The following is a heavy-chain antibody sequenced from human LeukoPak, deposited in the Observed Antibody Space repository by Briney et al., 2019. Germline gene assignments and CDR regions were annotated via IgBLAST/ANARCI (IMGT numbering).Heavy chain of an antibody. Sequence: PGGSLRLSCAASGFTFSSYSMNWVRQAPGKGLEWVSVIFGGGPTHYADSVKGRFTISGDNSKNTLYLQMNSLRVEDTAVYYCILATIGRSLDYWGQGTLVTVSP. CDR1: GFTFSSYS. V-gene: IGHV3-53*01. CDR2: IFGGGPT. CDR3: ILATIGRSLDY. D-gene: IGHD5-12*01. J-gene: IGHJ4*02.